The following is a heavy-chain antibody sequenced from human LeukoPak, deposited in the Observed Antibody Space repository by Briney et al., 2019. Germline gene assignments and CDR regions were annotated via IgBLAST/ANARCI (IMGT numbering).Heavy chain of an antibody. V-gene: IGHV3-11*01. D-gene: IGHD3-10*01. Sequence: GGSLRLSCAASGFTFSDYYMSWIRQAPGKGLEWVSYISSSGSTIYYADSVKGRFTTPRDNAKNSLYLQMNSLRAEDTAVYYCANGVHYYGMDVWGQGTTVTVSS. CDR2: ISSSGSTI. CDR1: GFTFSDYY. CDR3: ANGVHYYGMDV. J-gene: IGHJ6*02.